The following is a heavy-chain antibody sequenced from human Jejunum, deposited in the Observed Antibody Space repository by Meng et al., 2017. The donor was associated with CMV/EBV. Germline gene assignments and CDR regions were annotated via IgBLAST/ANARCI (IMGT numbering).Heavy chain of an antibody. D-gene: IGHD3-22*01. CDR3: VRETDMTVGPHFDY. V-gene: IGHV4-4*07. Sequence: VQLQESGAGLLKPSETLSLTCTVSRGSLSFYYWSWIRKPAGKGLEWIGRIFTTGSTNYHPSLKSRVTMSVDTSKNQISLRLTSVTAADTAIYYCVRETDMTVGPHFDYWGQGALVTVFS. CDR2: IFTTGST. J-gene: IGHJ4*02. CDR1: RGSLSFYY.